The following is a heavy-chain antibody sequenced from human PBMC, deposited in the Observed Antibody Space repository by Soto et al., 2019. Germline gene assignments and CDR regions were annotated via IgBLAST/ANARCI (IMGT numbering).Heavy chain of an antibody. CDR1: GYSFTSHY. V-gene: IGHV1-46*01. CDR2: INPSGGST. J-gene: IGHJ5*02. D-gene: IGHD3-9*01. Sequence: ASVKVSCKAIGYSFTSHYMHWVRQAPGQGLEWMGIINPSGGSTSYAQKFQGRVTMTRDTSTSTVYVELSSLRSEDTAVYYCAREPPYDILTGSLPGWFDPWGQGTLVTVSS. CDR3: AREPPYDILTGSLPGWFDP.